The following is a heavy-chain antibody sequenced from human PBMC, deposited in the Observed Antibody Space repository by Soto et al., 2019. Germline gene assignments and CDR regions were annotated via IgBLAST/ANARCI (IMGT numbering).Heavy chain of an antibody. CDR2: MWYDGTNK. Sequence: GGSLSLSCAESGFTYRIYSMHWVRQSPGKGLEWVAVMWYDGTNKYYGESVKGRFTISRDNSENTLYLQMNSPRVEDTAVYYCARDATFGTKGGSFDIWGHGTLVTVS. CDR1: GFTYRIYS. V-gene: IGHV3-33*01. J-gene: IGHJ3*02. CDR3: ARDATFGTKGGSFDI. D-gene: IGHD3-16*01.